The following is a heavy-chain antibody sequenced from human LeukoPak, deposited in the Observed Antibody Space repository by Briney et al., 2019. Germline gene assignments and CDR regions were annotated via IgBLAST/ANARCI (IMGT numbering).Heavy chain of an antibody. V-gene: IGHV6-1*01. D-gene: IGHD3-3*01. CDR2: TYYRSKWFN. CDR3: ARDSGVGLDAFDI. J-gene: IGHJ3*02. Sequence: SQTLSPTCAISGDSVSSYSATWNWIRQSPSSGLEWLGRTYYRSKWFNDYAVSVKSRITINPDTFKNQFSLQLNAVTPEDTAVYFCARDSGVGLDAFDIWGQGTMVTVSS. CDR1: GDSVSSYSAT.